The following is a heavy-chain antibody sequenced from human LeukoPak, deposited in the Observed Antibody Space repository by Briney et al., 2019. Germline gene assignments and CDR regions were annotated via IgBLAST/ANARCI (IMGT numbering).Heavy chain of an antibody. CDR3: ARHAAFADYQSHLTHFDY. Sequence: SETLSFTCTVSGGSISSYYWSWIRQPPGKGLERIGYIYYSGSTNYNPSLKSRVTISVDTSKNQFSLRLSSVTAADTALYYCARHAAFADYQSHLTHFDYWGQGTLVTVSS. J-gene: IGHJ4*02. CDR2: IYYSGST. D-gene: IGHD4/OR15-4a*01. CDR1: GGSISSYY. V-gene: IGHV4-59*08.